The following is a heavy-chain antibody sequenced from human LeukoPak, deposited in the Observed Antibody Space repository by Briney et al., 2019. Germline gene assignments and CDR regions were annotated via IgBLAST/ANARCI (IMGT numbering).Heavy chain of an antibody. V-gene: IGHV4-30-4*08. D-gene: IGHD6-13*01. J-gene: IGHJ4*02. Sequence: SQTLSLTCTVSGGSISSGDYYWSWIRQPPGKGLEWIGEINHSGNTNYNPSLKSRVTISVDTSKHKFSLKLSSVTAADKAVYYCARESAKKTGYSSSWYYDYWGQGTLVTVSS. CDR1: GGSISSGDYY. CDR3: ARESAKKTGYSSSWYYDY. CDR2: INHSGNT.